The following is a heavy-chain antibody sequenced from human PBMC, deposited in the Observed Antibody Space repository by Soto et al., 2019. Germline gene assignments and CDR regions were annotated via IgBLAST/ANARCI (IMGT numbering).Heavy chain of an antibody. CDR2: IFYSGSP. CDR1: SGSISRTSYS. V-gene: IGHV4-39*02. J-gene: IGHJ6*02. D-gene: IGHD5-18*01. Sequence: PSEDLSLTCTGSSGSISRTSYSLGWVRQPPGKGVEWIGSIFYSGSPYYTPSLKSRVPISVDTSKNQFSLTLTSVTAADTAVYYCAREVGYSYGSGTDYYTGMDVWGQGSPVTVS. CDR3: AREVGYSYGSGTDYYTGMDV.